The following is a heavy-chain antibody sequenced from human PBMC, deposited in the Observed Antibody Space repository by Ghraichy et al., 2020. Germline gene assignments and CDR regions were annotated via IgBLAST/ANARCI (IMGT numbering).Heavy chain of an antibody. CDR1: GGSISSYY. V-gene: IGHV4-59*01. J-gene: IGHJ4*02. CDR2: IYYSGNT. Sequence: SETLSLTCTVSGGSISSYYWSWIRQPPGKGLEWIGYIYYSGNTNHNPSLKSRVTISVDTSKNQFSLKLSSVTAADTAVYYCARGHSSSWYSQFDYWGQGTLVTVSS. D-gene: IGHD6-13*01. CDR3: ARGHSSSWYSQFDY.